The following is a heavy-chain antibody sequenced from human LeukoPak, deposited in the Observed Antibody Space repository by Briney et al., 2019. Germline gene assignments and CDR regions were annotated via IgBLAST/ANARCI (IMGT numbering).Heavy chain of an antibody. J-gene: IGHJ6*02. CDR2: INSDGSEG. D-gene: IGHD6-6*01. V-gene: IGHV3-7*03. CDR1: GFTFSGFW. CDR3: AKLSSSSFYYYYYGMDV. Sequence: GGSLRLSCAVSGFTFSGFWMSWSRQAPGKGLEWVASINSDGSEGYYADVVKGRFTISRDNSKNTLYLQMNSLRAEDTAVYYCAKLSSSSFYYYYYGMDVWGQGTTVTVSS.